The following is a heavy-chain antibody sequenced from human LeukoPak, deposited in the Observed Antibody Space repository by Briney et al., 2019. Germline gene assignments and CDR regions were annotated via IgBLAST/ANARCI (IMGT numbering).Heavy chain of an antibody. CDR3: KVVPAAIDYYYYYMDV. CDR1: GYSISSGYY. D-gene: IGHD2-2*02. V-gene: IGHV4-38-2*02. Sequence: SETLSLTCTVSGYSISSGYYWGWIRQPPGKGLQWIGSIYHSGSTYYNPSLKSRVTISVDTSKNQFSLKLSSVTAADTAVYYCKVVPAAIDYYYYYMDVWGKGTTVTVSS. J-gene: IGHJ6*03. CDR2: IYHSGST.